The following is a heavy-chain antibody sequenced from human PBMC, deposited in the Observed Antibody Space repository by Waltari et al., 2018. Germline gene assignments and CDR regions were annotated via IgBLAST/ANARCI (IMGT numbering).Heavy chain of an antibody. CDR2: INPSGGST. J-gene: IGHJ4*02. V-gene: IGHV1-46*01. D-gene: IGHD2-15*01. CDR1: GYTFTSYY. CDR3: ARDQRIFCSGGSCYPHY. Sequence: QVQLVQSGAEVKKPGASVKVSCKASGYTFTSYYMHWVRQAPGQGLEWMGIINPSGGSTSYAQKFQGRVTMTRDTSTSTVYMELSSLRSEDTAVYYCARDQRIFCSGGSCYPHYWGQGTLVTVSS.